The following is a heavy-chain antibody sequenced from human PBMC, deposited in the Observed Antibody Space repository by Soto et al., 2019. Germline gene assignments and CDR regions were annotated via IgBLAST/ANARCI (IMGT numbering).Heavy chain of an antibody. CDR3: AREWSIAARPGWFDP. CDR2: ISAYNGNT. Sequence: ASVKVSCKASGYTFTSYGISWVRQAPGQGLEWMGWISAYNGNTNYAQKLQGRVTMTTDTSTSTAYMELRSLRSDDTAVYYCAREWSIAARPGWFDPWGQGTLVTVSS. V-gene: IGHV1-18*01. J-gene: IGHJ5*02. CDR1: GYTFTSYG. D-gene: IGHD6-6*01.